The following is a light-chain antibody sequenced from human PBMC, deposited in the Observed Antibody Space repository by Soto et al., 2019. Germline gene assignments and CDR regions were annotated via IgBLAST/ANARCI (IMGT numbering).Light chain of an antibody. J-gene: IGKJ4*01. CDR3: QQYGSSPPVT. Sequence: EIVLTQSPGTLSVSPGERATLSCRASQSVRSSYLAWYQQRPGQAPRLLIYAASSRATGIPDRFSGSGSGTDFTLSISRLEPEDFAVYYCQQYGSSPPVTFGGGTKVEIK. V-gene: IGKV3-20*01. CDR1: QSVRSSY. CDR2: AAS.